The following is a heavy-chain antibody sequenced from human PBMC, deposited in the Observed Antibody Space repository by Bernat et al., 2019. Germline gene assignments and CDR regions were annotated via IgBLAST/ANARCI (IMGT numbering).Heavy chain of an antibody. Sequence: QVQLQESGPGLVKPSQTLSLTCTVSGGSISSGGYYWSWIRQHPGKGLEWIGYIYYSGSTYYNTSLKSRVTISVDTSKNQFSLKLSSGTAADTAVYYCARGPSGSYGIWYFDLWGRGTLVTVSS. D-gene: IGHD1-26*01. CDR1: GGSISSGGYY. CDR2: IYYSGST. V-gene: IGHV4-31*03. J-gene: IGHJ2*01. CDR3: ARGPSGSYGIWYFDL.